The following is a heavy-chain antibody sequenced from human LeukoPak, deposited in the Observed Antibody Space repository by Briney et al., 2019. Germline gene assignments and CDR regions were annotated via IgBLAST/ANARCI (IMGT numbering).Heavy chain of an antibody. CDR1: GFTFSSYS. J-gene: IGHJ4*02. CDR3: ARDHDYKYYDSSGVYLDY. CDR2: ISSSSSSYI. D-gene: IGHD3-22*01. V-gene: IGHV3-21*01. Sequence: PGGSLRLSCEASGFTFSSYSMNWVRQAPGKGLKWVSSISSSSSSYIYYADSVKGRFTISRDDAKSSLHLQMNSLRAEDTAVYYCARDHDYKYYDSSGVYLDYWGQGTLVTVSS.